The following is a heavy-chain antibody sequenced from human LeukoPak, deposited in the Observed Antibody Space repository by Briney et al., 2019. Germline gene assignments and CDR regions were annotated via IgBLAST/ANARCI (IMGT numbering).Heavy chain of an antibody. CDR1: GFTFSSYS. CDR2: ISYDGSNK. J-gene: IGHJ4*02. V-gene: IGHV3-30*18. D-gene: IGHD4-17*01. Sequence: GGSLRLSCAASGFTFSSYSMNWVRQAPGKGLEWVAVISYDGSNKYYADSVKGRFTISRDNSKNTLYLQMNSLRAEDTAVYYCAKDRSYGDYYFDYWGQGTLVTVSS. CDR3: AKDRSYGDYYFDY.